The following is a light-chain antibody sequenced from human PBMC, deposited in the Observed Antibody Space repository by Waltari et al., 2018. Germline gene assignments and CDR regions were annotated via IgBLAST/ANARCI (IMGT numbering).Light chain of an antibody. J-gene: IGLJ2*01. V-gene: IGLV2-11*01. CDR1: SSDVGDYNY. CDR3: CSYAGRYTFDVV. Sequence: QSALTQPRSVSGSPGQSVTISCTGGSSDVGDYNYVSWYQQHPDKAPKLMIYDVTKRPSGGPDRFSGSKSGNTASLTISGLQAEDEADYYCCSYAGRYTFDVVFGGGTKLTVL. CDR2: DVT.